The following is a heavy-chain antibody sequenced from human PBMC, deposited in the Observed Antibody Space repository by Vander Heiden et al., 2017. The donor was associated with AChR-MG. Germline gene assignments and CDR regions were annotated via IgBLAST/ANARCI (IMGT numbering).Heavy chain of an antibody. CDR1: GFPFSSHA. D-gene: IGHD2-21*02. J-gene: IGHJ4*02. V-gene: IGHV3-23*01. Sequence: EVQLFESGEGLVQPGGSLRLSRAAPGFPFSSHALSCVRQAPGKGLEGVSAISGSGGSTYYADSVKGRFTISRDNSKNTLYLQMNSLRAEDTAVYYGAKGRRKCGGDCYSYFDYWGQGTLVTVSS. CDR2: ISGSGGST. CDR3: AKGRRKCGGDCYSYFDY.